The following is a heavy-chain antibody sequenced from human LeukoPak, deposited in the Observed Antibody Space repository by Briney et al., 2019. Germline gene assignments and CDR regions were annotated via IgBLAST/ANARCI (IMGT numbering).Heavy chain of an antibody. CDR2: ISYDGSNK. J-gene: IGHJ4*02. CDR1: GFTFRSYA. Sequence: PGRSLRLSCAASGFTFRSYAMHWVRQAPGKGLEWVAVISYDGSNKYYADSVKGRFTISRDNSKNTLYLQMNSLGTEDTAVYYCARENMGDYYFDYWGQGTLVTVSS. D-gene: IGHD2-21*02. CDR3: ARENMGDYYFDY. V-gene: IGHV3-30*04.